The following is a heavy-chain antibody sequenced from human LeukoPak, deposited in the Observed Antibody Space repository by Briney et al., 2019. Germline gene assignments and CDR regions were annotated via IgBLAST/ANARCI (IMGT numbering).Heavy chain of an antibody. V-gene: IGHV3-48*03. D-gene: IGHD2-15*01. Sequence: PGGSLTLACAASAFTVSSYEMEWVRQAPGKGLEWVLYISSSGRTTSYTYSVKGRFTISRASAKNSLYLQLNSLRAEDTALYYCASLSGGYCSGGSCYYFDYWGQGTLVTVSS. CDR2: ISSSGRTT. CDR1: AFTVSSYE. CDR3: ASLSGGYCSGGSCYYFDY. J-gene: IGHJ4*02.